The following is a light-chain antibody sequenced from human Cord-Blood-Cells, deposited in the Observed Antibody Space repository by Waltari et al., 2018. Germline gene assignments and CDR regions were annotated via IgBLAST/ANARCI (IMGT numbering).Light chain of an antibody. CDR3: CSYAGSSTYV. V-gene: IGLV2-23*02. Sequence: GQSITISCPRTSSDVGSSTLVSEYQQHPGKAPKLMIHEVSKRPSGVSNRFSGSKSGNTASLTISGLQAAAETDYYCCSYAGSSTYVLGTGTKVTVL. CDR2: EVS. J-gene: IGLJ1*01. CDR1: SSDVGSSTL.